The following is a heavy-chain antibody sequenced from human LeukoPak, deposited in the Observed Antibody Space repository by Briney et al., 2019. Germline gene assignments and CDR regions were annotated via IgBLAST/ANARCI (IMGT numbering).Heavy chain of an antibody. CDR3: ARREGDYGYWYFDL. CDR2: IYSSGTT. Sequence: SETLSLTCTVSGGSITGSHWSWLRQSAGKGLEWIGRIYSSGTTNYNPSLKSRVTISVDTSKNQFSLKLSSVTAADTAVYYCARREGDYGYWYFDLWGRGTLVAVSS. D-gene: IGHD4-17*01. CDR1: GGSITGSH. J-gene: IGHJ2*01. V-gene: IGHV4-4*07.